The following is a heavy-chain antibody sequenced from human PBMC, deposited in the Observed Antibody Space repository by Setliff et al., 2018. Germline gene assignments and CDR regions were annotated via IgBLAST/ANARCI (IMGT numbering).Heavy chain of an antibody. D-gene: IGHD2-15*01. V-gene: IGHV4-31*11. CDR1: GGSISTDPYF. CDR2: ISYSGRT. Sequence: SLTCAVSGGSISTDPYFWTWIRQHPVKGLEWIGYISYSGRTSYNPSLYSRITVSLDRSKNQFSLQLTSVTAADTAMYYCARVAYPNGGSCRYFDNWGQGTLVTVSS. CDR3: ARVAYPNGGSCRYFDN. J-gene: IGHJ4*02.